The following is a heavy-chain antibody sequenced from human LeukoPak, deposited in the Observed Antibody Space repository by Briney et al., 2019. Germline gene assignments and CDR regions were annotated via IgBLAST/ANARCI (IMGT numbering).Heavy chain of an antibody. CDR2: MSYDGSNK. J-gene: IGHJ6*03. CDR1: GFTVSSNY. D-gene: IGHD5-12*01. CDR3: AKDLLRATGNGGYYMDV. V-gene: IGHV3-30*18. Sequence: PGGSLRLSCAASGFTVSSNYMSWVRQAPGKGLEWVALMSYDGSNKDYTDSVKGRFTISRDNSKNTLYLQMNSLRTDDTAVYYCAKDLLRATGNGGYYMDVWGKGTTVTVSS.